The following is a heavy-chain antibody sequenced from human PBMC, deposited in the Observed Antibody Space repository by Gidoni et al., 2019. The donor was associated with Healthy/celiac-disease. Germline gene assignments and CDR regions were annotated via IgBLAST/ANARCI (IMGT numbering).Heavy chain of an antibody. J-gene: IGHJ6*04. CDR3: ARDTSIAARPGLDV. D-gene: IGHD6-6*01. Sequence: QVQLQESGPGLVKPSQTLSLTCTVSGGSISSGSYYWSWIRQPAGKGLEWIGRIYTSGSTNYTPSLKSRVTMSVDTSKNQFSLKLSSVTAADTAVYYCARDTSIAARPGLDVWGKGTTVTVSS. CDR2: IYTSGST. CDR1: GGSISSGSYY. V-gene: IGHV4-61*02.